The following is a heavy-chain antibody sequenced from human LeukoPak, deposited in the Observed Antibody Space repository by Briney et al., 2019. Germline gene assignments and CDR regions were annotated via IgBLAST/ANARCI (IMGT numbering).Heavy chain of an antibody. Sequence: GGSLRLSCLASGFPFGNYWMHWVRQVPGKGLVWVARMDTDGRTTDYADSVKGRFTISRDNAKNTLYLQMRSLRADDTALYYCATDVTGSEDRWGKGTLVTVSS. CDR3: ATDVTGSEDR. J-gene: IGHJ5*02. D-gene: IGHD6-25*01. V-gene: IGHV3-74*01. CDR2: MDTDGRTT. CDR1: GFPFGNYW.